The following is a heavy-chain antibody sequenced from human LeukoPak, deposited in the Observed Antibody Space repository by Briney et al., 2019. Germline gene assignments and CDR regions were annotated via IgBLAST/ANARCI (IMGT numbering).Heavy chain of an antibody. D-gene: IGHD6-13*01. J-gene: IGHJ4*02. Sequence: PGGSLRLSCAASGCTFSSYSMNWVRQAPGKGLEWVSYISSSSSTIYYADSVKGRFTISRDNAKNSLYLQMNSLRAEDTAVYYCAREARYSSSWYYFDYWGQGTLVTVSS. CDR2: ISSSSSTI. CDR1: GCTFSSYS. CDR3: AREARYSSSWYYFDY. V-gene: IGHV3-48*01.